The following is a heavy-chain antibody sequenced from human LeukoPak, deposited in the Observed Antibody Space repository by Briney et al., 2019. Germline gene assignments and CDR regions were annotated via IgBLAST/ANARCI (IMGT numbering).Heavy chain of an antibody. J-gene: IGHJ4*02. Sequence: GGSLRLSCAASGFTVSNVYMSWACQAPGKGLVWVSRINSDGSSRNYADSVKGRFTISRDNAKNTLYLQMNSLRAEDTAVYYCASASSHRIAAGGDYWGQGTLVTVSS. V-gene: IGHV3-74*01. CDR3: ASASSHRIAAGGDY. CDR2: INSDGSSR. D-gene: IGHD6-13*01. CDR1: GFTVSNVY.